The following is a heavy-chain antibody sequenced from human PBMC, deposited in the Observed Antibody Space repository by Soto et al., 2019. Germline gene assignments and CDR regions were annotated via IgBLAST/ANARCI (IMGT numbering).Heavy chain of an antibody. CDR1: CGCISRGGYY. V-gene: IGHV4-31*03. CDR3: ATEGEYCSGGSCYMSGMDV. D-gene: IGHD2-15*01. Sequence: TRSLTCTVSCGCISRGGYYCSWILQHPGKGLEWIGYIYYSGSTYYNPSLKSRVTISVDTSKNQFSLKLSSVTAADTAVYYCATEGEYCSGGSCYMSGMDVWGQGTRVTVSS. J-gene: IGHJ6*02. CDR2: IYYSGST.